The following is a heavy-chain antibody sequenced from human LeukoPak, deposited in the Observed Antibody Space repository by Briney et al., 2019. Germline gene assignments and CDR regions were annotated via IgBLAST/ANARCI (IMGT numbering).Heavy chain of an antibody. CDR2: IYSAGST. V-gene: IGHV3-53*01. CDR3: ARRGDGGRSFDY. J-gene: IGHJ4*02. CDR1: GFTVSDNY. Sequence: GGSLRLSCAASGFTVSDNYMSWVRQAPGKGLEWVSLIYSAGSTYYADSVTGRFTISRDNSKNTLFLQINSLRAEDTAVYYCARRGDGGRSFDYWGQGTLVTVSS. D-gene: IGHD4-23*01.